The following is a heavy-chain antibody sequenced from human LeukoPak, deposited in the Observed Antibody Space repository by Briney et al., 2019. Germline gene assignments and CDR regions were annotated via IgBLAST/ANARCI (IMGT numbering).Heavy chain of an antibody. CDR1: GGSISSYY. Sequence: SETLSLTCTVSGGSISSYYWSWIRQPPGKGLEWIGYIYYSGSTNYNPSLKSRVTISVDTFKNQFSLKLSSVTAADTAVYYCARHDSSGYYYYGMDVWGQGTTVTVSS. CDR3: ARHDSSGYYYYGMDV. D-gene: IGHD3-22*01. CDR2: IYYSGST. V-gene: IGHV4-59*08. J-gene: IGHJ6*02.